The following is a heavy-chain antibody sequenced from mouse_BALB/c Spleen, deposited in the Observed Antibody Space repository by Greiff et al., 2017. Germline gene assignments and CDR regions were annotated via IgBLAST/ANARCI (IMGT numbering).Heavy chain of an antibody. CDR1: GFTFSSFG. Sequence: EVKVVESGGGLVQPGGSRKLSCAASGFTFSSFGMHWVRQAPEKGLEWVAYISSGSSTIYYADTVKGRFTISRDNPKNTLFLQMTSLRSEDTAMYYCARSGNFDYWGQGTTLTVSS. D-gene: IGHD2-14*01. CDR2: ISSGSSTI. J-gene: IGHJ2*01. V-gene: IGHV5-17*02. CDR3: ARSGNFDY.